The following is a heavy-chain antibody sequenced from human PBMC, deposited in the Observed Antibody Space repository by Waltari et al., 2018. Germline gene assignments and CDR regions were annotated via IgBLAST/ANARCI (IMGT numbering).Heavy chain of an antibody. D-gene: IGHD6-19*01. J-gene: IGHJ3*02. Sequence: QVQLQESGPGLVKPSETLSLTCAVSGYSISSGYYWGWIRQPPGKGLEWIGSIYHSGSTYYNPSLKSRVTISVDTSKNQFSLKLSSVTAADTAVYYCARREERGAVAGGAFDIWGQGTMVTVSS. CDR2: IYHSGST. V-gene: IGHV4-38-2*01. CDR1: GYSISSGYY. CDR3: ARREERGAVAGGAFDI.